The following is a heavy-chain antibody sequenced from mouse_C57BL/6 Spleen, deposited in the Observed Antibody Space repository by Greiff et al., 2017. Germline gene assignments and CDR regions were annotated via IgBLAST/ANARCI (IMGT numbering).Heavy chain of an antibody. D-gene: IGHD1-1*01. CDR3: AREKSSYVPSYWYFDV. CDR1: GFTFSDYG. J-gene: IGHJ1*03. V-gene: IGHV5-17*01. Sequence: EVQGVEPGGGLVKPGGSLKLSCAASGFTFSDYGMHWVRQAPEKGLEWVAYISSGSSTIYYADTVKGRITISRDNAKNTLFLQMTSLRSVNTAMYYCAREKSSYVPSYWYFDVWGTGTTVTVSS. CDR2: ISSGSSTI.